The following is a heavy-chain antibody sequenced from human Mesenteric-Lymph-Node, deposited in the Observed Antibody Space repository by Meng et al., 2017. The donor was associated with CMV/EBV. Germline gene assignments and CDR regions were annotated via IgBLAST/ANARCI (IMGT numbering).Heavy chain of an antibody. V-gene: IGHV3-23*05. CDR3: AANLVWF. J-gene: IGHJ3*01. Sequence: GESLKISCAASGFTFSNYALSWVRQAPGRGLEWVSTIYNSCSSTYYADSVKGRFTISRDNSKNTLYLQMNSLRAEDTATYYCAANLVWFGGQGTMVTVSS. D-gene: IGHD3-10*01. CDR2: IYNSCSST. CDR1: GFTFSNYA.